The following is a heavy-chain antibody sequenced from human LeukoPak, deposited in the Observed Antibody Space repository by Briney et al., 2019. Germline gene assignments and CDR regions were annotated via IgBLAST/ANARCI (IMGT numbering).Heavy chain of an antibody. CDR1: GGTFSSYA. J-gene: IGHJ6*03. Sequence: ASVKVSCKASGGTFSSYAISWVRQAPGQGLEWMGGIIPIFGTANYAQKFQGRVTITADKSTSTAYMELSGLRSEDTAVYYCARGGGTDRRKYDYYYYYMDVWGKGTTVTVSS. CDR3: ARGGGTDRRKYDYYYYYMDV. D-gene: IGHD1-14*01. CDR2: IIPIFGTA. V-gene: IGHV1-69*06.